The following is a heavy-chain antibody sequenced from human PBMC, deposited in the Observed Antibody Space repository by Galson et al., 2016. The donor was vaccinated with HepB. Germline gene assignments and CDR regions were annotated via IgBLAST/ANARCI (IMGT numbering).Heavy chain of an antibody. V-gene: IGHV5-51*01. CDR2: IYPGDSDI. CDR1: GYTFTTYW. D-gene: IGHD1-1*01. Sequence: QSGAEVKKPGESLKISCKGSGYTFTTYWIGWVRQMPGKGLEWMGIIYPGDSDIKYSPSFQGQVTISADKSINTAYLQWGSLRASDTAMYHCARRDTMEDSAFDIWGQGTPVTVSS. CDR3: ARRDTMEDSAFDI. J-gene: IGHJ3*02.